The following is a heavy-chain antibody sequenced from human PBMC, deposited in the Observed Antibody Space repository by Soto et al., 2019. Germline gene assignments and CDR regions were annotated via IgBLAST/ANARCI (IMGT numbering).Heavy chain of an antibody. V-gene: IGHV1-69*13. CDR2: IIPIFGTT. D-gene: IGHD1-1*01. J-gene: IGHJ3*02. CDR3: VREGYTFGPGAVRGAFDI. CDR1: GGTFGSNA. Sequence: GVSLKVSCKSSGGTFGSNAISWVRHAPGQGLEWMGNIIPIFGTTKNAQNFQGRVTVTADESTNTAYMELSSLTSEDTAIYYCVREGYTFGPGAVRGAFDIWGQGTMVTVSS.